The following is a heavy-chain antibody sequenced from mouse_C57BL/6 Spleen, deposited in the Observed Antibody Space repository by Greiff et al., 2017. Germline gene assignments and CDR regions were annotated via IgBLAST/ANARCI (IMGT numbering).Heavy chain of an antibody. CDR1: GYTFTSYW. D-gene: IGHD1-1*01. CDR2: ILPGSGST. J-gene: IGHJ2*01. Sequence: VQLQQSGAELMKPGASVKLSCKATGYTFTSYWIGWVKQRPGHGLEWIGEILPGSGSTNYKEKFKGKATFTADTSSNTAYMQLSSLTTEDSAIYYCARYNGSSLYYFDYWGQGTTLTVSS. CDR3: ARYNGSSLYYFDY. V-gene: IGHV1-9*01.